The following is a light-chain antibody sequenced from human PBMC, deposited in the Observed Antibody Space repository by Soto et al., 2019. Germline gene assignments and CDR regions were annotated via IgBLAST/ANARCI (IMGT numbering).Light chain of an antibody. J-gene: IGKJ3*01. V-gene: IGKV3-20*01. CDR1: QSINSKS. CDR2: NTS. CDR3: QHYGGSFI. Sequence: EIVLKKSPGTLYLSPGEGATVSCRVSQSINSKSLVWYQRKFGQAPRLLIYNTSSRANGIPDRFSGSGSGTDFTLSISRLEPEDFAVYYCQHYGGSFIFGPGTKVDFK.